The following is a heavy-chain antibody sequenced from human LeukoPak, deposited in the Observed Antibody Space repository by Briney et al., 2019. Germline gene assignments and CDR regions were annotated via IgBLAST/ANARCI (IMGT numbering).Heavy chain of an antibody. D-gene: IGHD3-10*01. CDR1: GFTFDDYA. Sequence: PGGSLRLSCAASGFTFDDYAMHWARQAPGKGLEWVSGISWNSGSIGYADSVKGRFTISRDNAKNSLYLQMNSLRAEDTALYYCAKEVGSGVFDIWGQGTMVTVSS. CDR2: ISWNSGSI. CDR3: AKEVGSGVFDI. J-gene: IGHJ3*02. V-gene: IGHV3-9*01.